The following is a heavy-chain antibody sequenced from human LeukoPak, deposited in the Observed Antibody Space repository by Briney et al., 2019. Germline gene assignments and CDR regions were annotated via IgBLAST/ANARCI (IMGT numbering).Heavy chain of an antibody. D-gene: IGHD4-17*01. CDR2: IYWDDDK. J-gene: IGHJ3*02. Sequence: SGPTLVKPTQTLTLTCTFSGFSFTTSGVGVGWIREPPGKALEWLALIYWDDDKRYSPSLKSRLTITKDTSKNQVVLTMTNMDPVDTATYYCAHSMPLDYGDYEDAFDIWGQGTMVTVSS. CDR1: GFSFTTSGVG. V-gene: IGHV2-5*02. CDR3: AHSMPLDYGDYEDAFDI.